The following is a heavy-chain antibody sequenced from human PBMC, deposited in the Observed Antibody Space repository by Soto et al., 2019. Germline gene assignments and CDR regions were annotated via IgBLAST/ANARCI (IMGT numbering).Heavy chain of an antibody. V-gene: IGHV1-46*03. CDR1: GYTLTSYY. D-gene: IGHD3-3*01. CDR3: ARDLEVSSYYDFWSGATDY. J-gene: IGHJ4*02. Sequence: ASVKVSCKASGYTLTSYYMHWVRQAPGQGLEWMGIINPSGGSTSYAQKFQGRVTMTRDTSTSTVYMELSSLRSEDTAVYYCARDLEVSSYYDFWSGATDYWGQGTLVTVSS. CDR2: INPSGGST.